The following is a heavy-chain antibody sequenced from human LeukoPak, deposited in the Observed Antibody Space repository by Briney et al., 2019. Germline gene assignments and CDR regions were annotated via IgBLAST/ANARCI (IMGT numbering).Heavy chain of an antibody. V-gene: IGHV3-53*01. J-gene: IGHJ4*02. CDR2: IYSGGST. CDR3: ARVAMVRGVIPHFDY. CDR1: GFTVSRNY. Sequence: GGPLRLSCAASGFTVSRNYLSWVRQAPGKGLEWVSVIYSGGSTYYADSVKGRFTISRDNSKNTLYLQMNSLRAEDTAVYYCARVAMVRGVIPHFDYWGQGTLVTVSS. D-gene: IGHD3-10*01.